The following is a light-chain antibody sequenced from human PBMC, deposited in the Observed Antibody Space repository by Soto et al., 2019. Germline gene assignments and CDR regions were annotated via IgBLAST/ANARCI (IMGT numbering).Light chain of an antibody. J-gene: IGLJ2*01. CDR2: DVN. CDR1: SSDVGGYNY. V-gene: IGLV2-8*01. CDR3: NSYGGTNNYVV. Sequence: QSVLTQPPSGSGSPGQSVTISCTGTSSDVGGYNYVSWYRQHPGKAPQLIIYDVNKRPSGVPDRFSGSKSGNTASLTVSGLQAGDEADYFCNSYGGTNNYVVFGGGTKLTVL.